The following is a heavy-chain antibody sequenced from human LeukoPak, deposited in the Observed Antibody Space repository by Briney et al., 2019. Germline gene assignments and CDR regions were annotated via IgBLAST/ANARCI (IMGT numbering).Heavy chain of an antibody. D-gene: IGHD3-22*01. CDR2: IYTSGST. CDR3: ARESKTYDGSGYYHDS. CDR1: GGSIYNYY. Sequence: PSETLSLTCTVSGGSIYNYYWSWIRQPAGKGLEWIGRIYTSGSTDYSPSLKSRVTMSLDTSKNQFSLNLYSVTAADTAVYFCARESKTYDGSGYYHDSWGQGTLVTDSS. V-gene: IGHV4-4*07. J-gene: IGHJ4*02.